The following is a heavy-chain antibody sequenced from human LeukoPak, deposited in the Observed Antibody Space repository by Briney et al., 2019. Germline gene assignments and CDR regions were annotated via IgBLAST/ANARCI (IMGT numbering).Heavy chain of an antibody. J-gene: IGHJ4*02. V-gene: IGHV3-64D*06. CDR2: ISSNGGST. Sequence: QGREYVSAISSNGGSTYYADSVKGRFNIYRDNSKNTLYLQMSSLRAEDTAVYYCVKDYGEYLDYWGQGTLVTVSS. D-gene: IGHD4-17*01. CDR3: VKDYGEYLDY.